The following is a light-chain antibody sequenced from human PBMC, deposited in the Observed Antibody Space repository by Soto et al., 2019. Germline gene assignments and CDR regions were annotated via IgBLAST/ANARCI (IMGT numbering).Light chain of an antibody. CDR2: GNS. CDR1: SSNIGAGYD. CDR3: QSYDSSLSGVV. J-gene: IGLJ2*01. Sequence: QYVLTQPPSVSGAPGQRVTISCTGSSSNIGAGYDVHWYQQLPGTAPKLLICGNSNRPSGVPDRFSGSKSGTSASLAITGLQAEDEADYYCQSYDSSLSGVVFGGGTKLTVL. V-gene: IGLV1-40*01.